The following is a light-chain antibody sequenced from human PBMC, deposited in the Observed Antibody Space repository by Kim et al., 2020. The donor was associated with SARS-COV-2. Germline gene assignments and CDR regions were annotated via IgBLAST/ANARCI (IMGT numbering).Light chain of an antibody. CDR1: QSVDTS. V-gene: IGKV3-11*01. CDR3: HHRSLWTPT. J-gene: IGKJ4*01. CDR2: DVS. Sequence: LSPGEAATLSCRASQSVDTSLAWYQLKPGQAPRLIIFDVSRSVTGTPARFSGTGSGTDFTLTISSLEPEDVALYFCHHRSLWTPTFGGGTKVDIK.